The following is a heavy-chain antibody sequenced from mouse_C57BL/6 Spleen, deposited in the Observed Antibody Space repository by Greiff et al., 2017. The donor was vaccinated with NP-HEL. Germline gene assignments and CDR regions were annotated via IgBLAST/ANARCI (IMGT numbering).Heavy chain of an antibody. Sequence: VKLQESGPELVKPGASVKISCKASGYAFSSSWMNWVKQRPGKGLEWIGRIYPGDGDTNYNGKFKGKATLTADKSSSTAYMQLSSLTSEDSAVYFCARSTVVATLHYYAMDYWGQGTSVTVSS. CDR2: IYPGDGDT. CDR1: GYAFSSSW. CDR3: ARSTVVATLHYYAMDY. V-gene: IGHV1-82*01. D-gene: IGHD1-1*01. J-gene: IGHJ4*01.